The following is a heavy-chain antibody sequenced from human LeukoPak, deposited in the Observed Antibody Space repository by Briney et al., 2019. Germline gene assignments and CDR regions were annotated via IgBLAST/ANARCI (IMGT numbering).Heavy chain of an antibody. CDR3: ANLKAI. CDR1: GFTFSSYV. V-gene: IGHV3-23*01. D-gene: IGHD2-2*01. CDR2: ISESGGGT. J-gene: IGHJ4*02. Sequence: GGSLRLSCAASGFTFSSYVMTWVRQAPGKGLEWVSAISESGGGTYYADSVKGRFTISRDNSKNTLYLQMNSLRAEDTAIYYCANLKAIWGQGTLVTVSS.